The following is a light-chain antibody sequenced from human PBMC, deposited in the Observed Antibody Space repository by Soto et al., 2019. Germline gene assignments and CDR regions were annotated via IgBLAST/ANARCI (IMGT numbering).Light chain of an antibody. CDR2: GAS. Sequence: EIVMTQSPATLSVSPGERATLSFRASQSVSINLAWYQQKRGQAPRLLIYGASTRATGIPARFSGSGSGTEFTLTIASLQSEDFAVYHCQQYNNWPPWTFGQGTKVDIK. CDR3: QQYNNWPPWT. V-gene: IGKV3-15*01. J-gene: IGKJ1*01. CDR1: QSVSIN.